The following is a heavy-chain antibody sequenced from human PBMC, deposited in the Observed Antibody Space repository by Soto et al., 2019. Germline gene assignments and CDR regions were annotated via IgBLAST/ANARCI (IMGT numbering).Heavy chain of an antibody. CDR3: ARGTSGSYYHFDY. V-gene: IGHV5-10-1*01. J-gene: IGHJ4*02. Sequence: PGESLKISCKGSGYSFTSYWISWVRQMPGKGLEWMGRIDPSDSYTNYSPSFQGHVTISADKSISTAYLQWSSPKASDTAMYYCARGTSGSYYHFDYWGQGTLVTVSS. CDR1: GYSFTSYW. CDR2: IDPSDSYT. D-gene: IGHD3-10*01.